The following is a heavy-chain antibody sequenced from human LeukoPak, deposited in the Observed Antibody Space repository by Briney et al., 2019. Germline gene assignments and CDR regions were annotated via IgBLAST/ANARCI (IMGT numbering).Heavy chain of an antibody. CDR1: GFXLRTYW. D-gene: IGHD3-10*01. V-gene: IGHV3-74*01. J-gene: IGHJ4*02. CDR3: TRAGSGSSYDS. CDR2: INSDGTST. Sequence: GGSLRLSCAASGFXLRTYWMHWVRQAPGKGLVWVSLINSDGTSTIYADSVKGRFTISRDTAKNTLYLEMNRLRADDTAVYYCTRAGSGSSYDSWGQGTLVTVSS.